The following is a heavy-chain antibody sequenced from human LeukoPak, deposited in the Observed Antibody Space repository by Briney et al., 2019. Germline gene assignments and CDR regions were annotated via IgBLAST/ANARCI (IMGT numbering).Heavy chain of an antibody. V-gene: IGHV3-64*01. D-gene: IGHD3-22*01. CDR3: ARDPGGYSSQYYFDY. Sequence: GGSLRLSCAASGFTFSSYAMHWVRQAPGKGLEYVSTISSNGGSTYYGNSVEGRFTISRDNSKNTLYLQMGSLRAEDMAVYYCARDPGGYSSQYYFDYWGQGTLVTVSS. CDR2: ISSNGGST. CDR1: GFTFSSYA. J-gene: IGHJ4*02.